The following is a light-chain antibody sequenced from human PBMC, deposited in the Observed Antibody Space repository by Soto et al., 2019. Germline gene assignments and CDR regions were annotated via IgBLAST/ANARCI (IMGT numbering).Light chain of an antibody. Sequence: ETLLRLSPATLSLSPVERATLSSTASQSVGNNLAWYQQKPGQAPGLLIYEASTRATGIKDRFSGSGSGTDFTLTIRSIEPEDFAVYYCQQHANWPLTLGGGKKVDIK. V-gene: IGKV3-11*01. CDR3: QQHANWPLT. CDR1: QSVGNN. CDR2: EAS. J-gene: IGKJ4*01.